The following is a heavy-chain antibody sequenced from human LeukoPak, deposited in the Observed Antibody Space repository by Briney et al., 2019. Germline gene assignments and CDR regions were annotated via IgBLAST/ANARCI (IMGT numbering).Heavy chain of an antibody. V-gene: IGHV3-74*01. CDR3: ARVRWGIVGATPDY. D-gene: IGHD1-26*01. CDR1: GFTFSSYW. J-gene: IGHJ4*02. Sequence: GGSLRLSCAASGFTFSSYWMHWVRQAPGKGLVWVSRINTDGSSTSYADSVKGRFTISRDNAKNTLYLKMNSLRAEDTAVYYCARVRWGIVGATPDYWGQGTLVTVSS. CDR2: INTDGSST.